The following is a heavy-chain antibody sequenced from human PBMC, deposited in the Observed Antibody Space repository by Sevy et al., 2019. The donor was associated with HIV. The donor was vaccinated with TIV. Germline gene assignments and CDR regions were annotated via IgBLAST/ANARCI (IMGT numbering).Heavy chain of an antibody. V-gene: IGHV1-46*01. CDR2: INPSGGST. D-gene: IGHD3-10*01. Sequence: ASVKVSCKASGYTFTSYYMHWVRQAPGQGLEWMGIINPSGGSTSYSQKFQGRVTRTRDTSTSTVYMELSSLRSEDTAVYYCARVSGSGSYYTNYYYGMDDWGQGTTVTVSS. J-gene: IGHJ6*02. CDR3: ARVSGSGSYYTNYYYGMDD. CDR1: GYTFTSYY.